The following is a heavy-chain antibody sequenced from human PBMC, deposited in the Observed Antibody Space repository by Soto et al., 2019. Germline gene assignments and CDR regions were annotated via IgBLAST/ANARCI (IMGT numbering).Heavy chain of an antibody. Sequence: PGGSLRLSCAASGFTFSSYGMHWVRQAPGKGLEWVAVIWYDGSNKYYADSVKGRFTISRDNSKNTLYLQMNSLRAEDTAVYYCAREYVTIFGVVIIRWFDPWGQGTLVTVSS. V-gene: IGHV3-33*01. D-gene: IGHD3-3*01. J-gene: IGHJ5*02. CDR1: GFTFSSYG. CDR2: IWYDGSNK. CDR3: AREYVTIFGVVIIRWFDP.